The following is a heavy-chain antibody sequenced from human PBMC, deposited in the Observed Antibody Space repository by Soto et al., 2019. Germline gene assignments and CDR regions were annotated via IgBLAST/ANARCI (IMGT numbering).Heavy chain of an antibody. V-gene: IGHV3-7*04. D-gene: IGHD1-26*01. Sequence: EVQLVESGGGLVQQGGSVRLSCAASGFTFSNYWMSWVRQAPGKGLEWVADINQDGSEKYYVDSVRGRFTISRDNAKNPLYLQMSSLRAEDTAVYYSARGSGSPDYWGQGTLVTVSS. CDR1: GFTFSNYW. CDR2: INQDGSEK. CDR3: ARGSGSPDY. J-gene: IGHJ4*02.